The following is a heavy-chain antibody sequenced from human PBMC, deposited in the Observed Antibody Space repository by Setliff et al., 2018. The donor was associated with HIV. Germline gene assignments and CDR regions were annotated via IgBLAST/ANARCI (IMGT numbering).Heavy chain of an antibody. CDR2: IKSDGSYT. J-gene: IGHJ4*02. V-gene: IGHV3-74*01. D-gene: IGHD3-22*01. Sequence: GGSLRLSCAASGFTFSSYWMHWVRQAPGKGLVWVSRIKSDGSYTSYADSAKGRFTISRDNAKNTLHLQMNSLRAEDTAVYYCARASYYYDSSGWVDYWGQGTLVTVSS. CDR3: ARASYYYDSSGWVDY. CDR1: GFTFSSYW.